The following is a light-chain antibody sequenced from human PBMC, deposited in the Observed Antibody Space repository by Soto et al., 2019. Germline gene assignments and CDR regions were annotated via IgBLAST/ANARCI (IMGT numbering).Light chain of an antibody. Sequence: DIQVTQSPSTLSASLGDRVIITCRASQNFSSWLAWYQQKPGKAPELLIYMASNLHTGVPSRFSGSGSGTEFTLTISSLQPEDFATYYCQQYNPYSRTFGQGTKVDI. CDR1: QNFSSW. CDR2: MAS. V-gene: IGKV1-5*03. J-gene: IGKJ1*01. CDR3: QQYNPYSRT.